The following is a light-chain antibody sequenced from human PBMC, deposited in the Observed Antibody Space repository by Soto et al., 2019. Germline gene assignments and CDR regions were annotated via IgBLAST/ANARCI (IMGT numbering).Light chain of an antibody. Sequence: DIRLTQSPSFLSASVGDRVTITCRASSGIRSYLAWYQQTPGKAPKLLIYGVSTLQRGVSSRFSGSGSGTEFTLPSSSLPPEDFATYYCQHLNTYHRTFGQGTKLEVK. V-gene: IGKV1-9*01. CDR3: QHLNTYHRT. CDR1: SGIRSY. J-gene: IGKJ2*01. CDR2: GVS.